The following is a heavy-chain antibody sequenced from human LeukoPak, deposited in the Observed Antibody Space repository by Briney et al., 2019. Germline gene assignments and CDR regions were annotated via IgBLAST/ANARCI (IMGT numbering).Heavy chain of an antibody. CDR3: AGGPSGYTVIGYLDY. CDR2: IKQDGSEK. CDR1: GFTFSSYS. V-gene: IGHV3-7*03. J-gene: IGHJ4*02. Sequence: GGSLRLSCAASGFTFSSYSMSWVRQAPGKGLEWVANIKQDGSEKYYVDSVKGRFTISRDNSKKSLYLQMNSLRAEDTAVYYCAGGPSGYTVIGYLDYWGQGTLVTVSS. D-gene: IGHD5-12*01.